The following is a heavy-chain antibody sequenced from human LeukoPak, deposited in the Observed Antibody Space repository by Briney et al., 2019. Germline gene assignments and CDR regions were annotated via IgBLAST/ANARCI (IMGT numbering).Heavy chain of an antibody. CDR2: INHSGST. Sequence: PSETLSLTCAVYGGSFSGYYWSWIRQPPGKGLEWIGEINHSGSTNYNPSLKSRVTISVDTSKNQFSLKLSSVTAADTAVYYCAREKYYYDSSGYFTFDYWGQGTLVTVSS. CDR3: AREKYYYDSSGYFTFDY. V-gene: IGHV4-34*01. J-gene: IGHJ4*02. CDR1: GGSFSGYY. D-gene: IGHD3-22*01.